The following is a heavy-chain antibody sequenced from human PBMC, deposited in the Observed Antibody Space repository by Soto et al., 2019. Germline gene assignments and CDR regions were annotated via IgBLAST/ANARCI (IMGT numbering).Heavy chain of an antibody. J-gene: IGHJ3*02. CDR2: IYYSGST. Sequence: SETLSLTCTVSGGSISSGGYYWSWIRQHPGKGLEWIGYIYYSGSTYYNPSLKSRVTISVDTSKNQFSLKLSSVTAADTAVYYCAKDIVAVNAYDAFDIWGQGTMVTVSS. CDR1: GGSISSGGYY. D-gene: IGHD3-22*01. V-gene: IGHV4-31*03. CDR3: AKDIVAVNAYDAFDI.